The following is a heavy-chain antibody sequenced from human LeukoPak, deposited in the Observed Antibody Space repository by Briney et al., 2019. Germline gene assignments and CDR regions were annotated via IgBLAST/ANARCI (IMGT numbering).Heavy chain of an antibody. Sequence: ASVKVSCKASGYNFTGNYIHWVRQAPGQGIEWMGWINSKSGGTKYAQQFQDRITLTRDTSIRTAYMELRSLTSDDTAMYYCARSLVNWGRGTLVTVSS. V-gene: IGHV1-2*02. CDR1: GYNFTGNY. CDR2: INSKSGGT. CDR3: ARSLVN. J-gene: IGHJ4*02. D-gene: IGHD6-6*01.